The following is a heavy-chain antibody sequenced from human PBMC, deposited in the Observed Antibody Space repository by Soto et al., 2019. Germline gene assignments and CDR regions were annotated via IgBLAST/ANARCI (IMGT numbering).Heavy chain of an antibody. Sequence: GESLKISCEGSGYRFTNYRIGWVRQMPGKGLEWMGIIYPGDSETRYSPSFEGRVTISVDTSINTAYVQWSSLQASDTAMYYCASSVVVPSTMNYFDYWGQGSLVTVSS. D-gene: IGHD2-15*01. CDR3: ASSVVVPSTMNYFDY. CDR1: GYRFTNYR. CDR2: IYPGDSET. V-gene: IGHV5-51*01. J-gene: IGHJ4*02.